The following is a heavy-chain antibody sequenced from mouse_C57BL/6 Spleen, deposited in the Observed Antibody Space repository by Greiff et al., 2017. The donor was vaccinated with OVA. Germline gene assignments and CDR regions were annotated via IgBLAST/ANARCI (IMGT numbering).Heavy chain of an antibody. CDR3: ARELGYYLDY. Sequence: QVQLQQSGPELVKPGASVKISCKASGYAFSSSWMNWVKQRPGKGLEWIGRIYPGDGDTNYNGKFKGKATLTADKSSSTAYMQLSSLTSEDSAVYCCARELGYYLDYWGQGTTLTVSS. CDR2: IYPGDGDT. J-gene: IGHJ2*01. D-gene: IGHD2-2*01. CDR1: GYAFSSSW. V-gene: IGHV1-82*01.